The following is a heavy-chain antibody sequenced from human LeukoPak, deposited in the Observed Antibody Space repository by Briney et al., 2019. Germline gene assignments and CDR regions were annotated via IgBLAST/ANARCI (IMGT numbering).Heavy chain of an antibody. Sequence: GGSLRLSCAASGFTFSSFGMHWVHQAPGKGLEWVAFIRYDRDNKYYADSVKGRFTISRDNSKNTLYLQMNNLRVEDTAVYYCAKDFRWSFDYWGQGTLVTVSS. D-gene: IGHD2-15*01. CDR2: IRYDRDNK. V-gene: IGHV3-30*02. J-gene: IGHJ4*02. CDR1: GFTFSSFG. CDR3: AKDFRWSFDY.